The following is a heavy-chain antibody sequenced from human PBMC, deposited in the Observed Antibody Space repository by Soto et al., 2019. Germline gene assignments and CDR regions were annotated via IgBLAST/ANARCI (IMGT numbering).Heavy chain of an antibody. Sequence: NPSETLSLTCTVSGGSISSFYWSWIRQPPGKGLEWIGYIYYSGSTNYNPSLKSRVTISVDTSKNQFSLKLSSVTAADTAVYYCARDLEAARPGYWGQGTLVTVSS. J-gene: IGHJ4*02. CDR3: ARDLEAARPGY. V-gene: IGHV4-59*01. D-gene: IGHD6-6*01. CDR1: GGSISSFY. CDR2: IYYSGST.